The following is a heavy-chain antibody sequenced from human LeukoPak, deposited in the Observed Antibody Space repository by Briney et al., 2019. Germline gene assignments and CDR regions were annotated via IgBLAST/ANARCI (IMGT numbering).Heavy chain of an antibody. CDR2: INHSGST. CDR3: ARVVVAPSYRYYYYGMDV. J-gene: IGHJ6*02. CDR1: GGSFSGYY. V-gene: IGHV4-34*01. D-gene: IGHD2-2*01. Sequence: SETLSLTCAVYGGSFSGYYWSWIRQPPGKGLEWIGEINHSGSTNYNPSLKSRVTISVDTSKNQFSLKLSSATAADTAVYYCARVVVAPSYRYYYYGMDVWGQGTTVTVSS.